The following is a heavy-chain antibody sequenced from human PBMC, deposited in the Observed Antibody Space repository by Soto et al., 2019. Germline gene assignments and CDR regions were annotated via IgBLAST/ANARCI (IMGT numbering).Heavy chain of an antibody. J-gene: IGHJ6*02. D-gene: IGHD6-13*01. V-gene: IGHV4-34*01. CDR2: INHSGST. CDR1: GGSFSGYY. CDR3: ARWDSGYSRSWFYYYGMDV. Sequence: SETLSLTCAVYGGSFSGYYWSWIRQPPGKGLEWIGEINHSGSTNYNPSLKSRVTISVDTSKNQFSLKLSSVTAADTAVYYCARWDSGYSRSWFYYYGMDVWGQGTTVTVSS.